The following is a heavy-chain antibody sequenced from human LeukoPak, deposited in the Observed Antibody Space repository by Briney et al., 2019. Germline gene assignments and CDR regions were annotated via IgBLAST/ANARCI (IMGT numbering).Heavy chain of an antibody. D-gene: IGHD2-15*01. CDR3: AIHGGAYCSGGSCAFDI. V-gene: IGHV1-24*01. J-gene: IGHJ3*02. CDR2: FHPEDGET. Sequence: ASVKVSCKFSGYTLAELSMHWVRQPPGKGLEWMGGFHPEDGETIYAQKFQGRVTMTEDTSTDTAYMELSSLRSEDTAVYYCAIHGGAYCSGGSCAFDIWGQGTMVTVSS. CDR1: GYTLAELS.